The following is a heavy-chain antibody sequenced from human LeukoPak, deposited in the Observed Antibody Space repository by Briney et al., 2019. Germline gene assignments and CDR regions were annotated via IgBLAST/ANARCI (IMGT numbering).Heavy chain of an antibody. CDR3: ARDNSDFWSGYYQQYYYGMDV. Sequence: GGSLRLSCAASGFTFSSYAMSWVRQAPGKGLEWVSAISGSGGSTYYADSVKGRFTISRDNSKNTLYLQMDSLRAEDTAVYYCARDNSDFWSGYYQQYYYGMDVWGQGTTVTVSS. V-gene: IGHV3-23*01. CDR1: GFTFSSYA. CDR2: ISGSGGST. J-gene: IGHJ6*02. D-gene: IGHD3-3*01.